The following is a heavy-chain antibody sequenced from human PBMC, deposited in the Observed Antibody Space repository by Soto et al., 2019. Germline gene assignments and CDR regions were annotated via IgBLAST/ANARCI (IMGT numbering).Heavy chain of an antibody. D-gene: IGHD3-3*01. V-gene: IGHV3-15*07. J-gene: IGHJ4*02. CDR3: TTGLNEFFGY. Sequence: EAQLVESGGGLTKPGGSRRLSCAASGFTFDNAWMNWVRRAPGKGLEWVARIKSEIDDGTADYAAPVKGRFTISRDDSNNTLYLQMNSLKTEDTAMYYCTTGLNEFFGYWGQGTLVTVSS. CDR1: GFTFDNAW. CDR2: IKSEIDDGTA.